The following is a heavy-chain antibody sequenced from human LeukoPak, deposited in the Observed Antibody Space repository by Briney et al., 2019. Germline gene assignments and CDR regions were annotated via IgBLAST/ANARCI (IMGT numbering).Heavy chain of an antibody. J-gene: IGHJ4*02. D-gene: IGHD3-22*01. V-gene: IGHV1-3*01. CDR1: GYTFTSYA. CDR3: ARDRRYDSSGYLAY. Sequence: ASVKVSCKASGYTFTSYAMHWVRQAPGQRLEWMGRINAGNGNTKYSQKFQGRVTITRDTSASTAYMELSSLRSEDTAVYYCARDRRYDSSGYLAYWGQGTLVTVSS. CDR2: INAGNGNT.